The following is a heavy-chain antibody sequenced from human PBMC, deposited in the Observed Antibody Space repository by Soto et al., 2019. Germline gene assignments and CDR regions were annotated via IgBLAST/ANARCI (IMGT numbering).Heavy chain of an antibody. CDR3: TGRAAAGRYYFDY. J-gene: IGHJ4*02. D-gene: IGHD6-13*01. CDR2: INSDGSST. Sequence: EVQLVESGGGLVQPGGSLRLSCAASGFTFSSYWMHWVRQAPGKGLVWVSRINSDGSSTSYADSVKGRFTISRDNAKNTLYLQMNSLRAEDTALYNCTGRAAAGRYYFDYWGQGTLVTVSS. CDR1: GFTFSSYW. V-gene: IGHV3-74*01.